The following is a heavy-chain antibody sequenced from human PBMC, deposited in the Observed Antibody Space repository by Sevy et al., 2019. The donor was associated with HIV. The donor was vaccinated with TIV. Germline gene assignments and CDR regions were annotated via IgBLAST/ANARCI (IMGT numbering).Heavy chain of an antibody. J-gene: IGHJ6*02. CDR1: GFTFSGSA. CDR3: TGLLWFGELLGYGMDV. V-gene: IGHV3-73*01. Sequence: GGSLRLSCAAPGFTFSGSAMHWVRQASGKGLEWVGRIRSKANSYATAYAASVKGRFTISRDDSKNTAYLQMNSLKTEDTAVYYCTGLLWFGELLGYGMDVWGQGTSVTVSS. CDR2: IRSKANSYAT. D-gene: IGHD3-10*01.